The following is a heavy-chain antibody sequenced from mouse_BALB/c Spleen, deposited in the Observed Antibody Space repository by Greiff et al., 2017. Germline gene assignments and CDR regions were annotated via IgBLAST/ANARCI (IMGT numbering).Heavy chain of an antibody. CDR3: AGWRGNSYYFDY. D-gene: IGHD2-1*01. V-gene: IGHV1-82*01. CDR1: GYAFSSSW. Sequence: QVQLQQSGPELVKPGASVKISCKASGYAFSSSWMNWVKQRPGQGLEWIGRIYPGDGDTNYNGKFKGKATLTADKSSSTAYMQLSSLTSVDSAVYFCAGWRGNSYYFDYWGQGTTLTVSS. CDR2: IYPGDGDT. J-gene: IGHJ2*01.